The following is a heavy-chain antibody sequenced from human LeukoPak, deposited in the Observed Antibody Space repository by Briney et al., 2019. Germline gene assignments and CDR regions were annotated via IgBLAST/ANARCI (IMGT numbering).Heavy chain of an antibody. J-gene: IGHJ3*02. V-gene: IGHV3-9*01. D-gene: IGHD6-19*01. Sequence: GRSLRLSCAASGFTFDESAMHWVRQAPGRGLEWVSGISWDSKSIIYADSMKGRFTISRDNAKNSRYLQMNSLRAEDTAFYYCAKAVAAPGAFDIWGRGTVVTVSS. CDR1: GFTFDESA. CDR2: ISWDSKSI. CDR3: AKAVAAPGAFDI.